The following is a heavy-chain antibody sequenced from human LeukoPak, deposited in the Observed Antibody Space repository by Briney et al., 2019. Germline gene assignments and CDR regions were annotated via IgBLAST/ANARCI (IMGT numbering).Heavy chain of an antibody. V-gene: IGHV3-74*01. CDR3: ARGFSYNHFDY. D-gene: IGHD5-24*01. J-gene: IGHJ4*02. Sequence: GGSLRLSCAASGFTFRTYWMHWVRQAPGKGLVWVSHIKSDGSATTYADSVKGRFTISRDNAKNTLYLQMNSMRAEDTAVYYCARGFSYNHFDYWGQGTLVTVSS. CDR2: IKSDGSAT. CDR1: GFTFRTYW.